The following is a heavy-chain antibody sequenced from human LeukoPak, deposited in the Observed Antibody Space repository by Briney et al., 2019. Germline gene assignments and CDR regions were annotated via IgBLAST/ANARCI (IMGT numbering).Heavy chain of an antibody. Sequence: ASVKVSCMASGYTFTGYYMHWVRQAPGQGLEWMGWINPNIGDTNYAQKFQGRVTKTTDTSISTAYIGLSRLRFDDTAGYYCARINRSRWYDFWGQGTLVTVSS. V-gene: IGHV1-2*02. CDR1: GYTFTGYY. J-gene: IGHJ4*02. CDR3: ARINRSRWYDF. D-gene: IGHD6-13*01. CDR2: INPNIGDT.